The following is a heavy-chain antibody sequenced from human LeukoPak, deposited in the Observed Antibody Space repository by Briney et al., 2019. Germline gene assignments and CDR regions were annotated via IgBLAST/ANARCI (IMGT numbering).Heavy chain of an antibody. V-gene: IGHV3-7*01. CDR3: TRDRSRAEDD. Sequence: GGSLTLSCAASGFTFSRYWMNWVRQSPGKGLEWVANINQDGSEKYYGDSVKGRFTISRDNANNLLYLQMNSLRGEDTAVYYCTRDRSRAEDDWGQGTLVTVSS. D-gene: IGHD1-14*01. CDR1: GFTFSRYW. CDR2: INQDGSEK. J-gene: IGHJ4*02.